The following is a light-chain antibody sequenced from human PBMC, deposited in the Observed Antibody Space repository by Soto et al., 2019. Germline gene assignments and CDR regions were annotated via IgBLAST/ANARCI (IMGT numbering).Light chain of an antibody. J-gene: IGKJ1*01. V-gene: IGKV3-11*01. CDR3: KPRSNWPRT. CDR1: QNISSY. Sequence: IVVTHSPVTVALSPGERATRSDRASQNISSYLIWYQQKPGQAPRLLMYDVSNRATGIPARFSGSGSATDFILPISSLEPEGRAVYYCKPRSNWPRTFGQGTKVDI. CDR2: DVS.